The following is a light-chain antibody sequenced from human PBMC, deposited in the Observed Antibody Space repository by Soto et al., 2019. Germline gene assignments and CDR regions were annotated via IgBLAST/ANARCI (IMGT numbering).Light chain of an antibody. CDR1: QSLLQSNGNNH. V-gene: IGKV2-28*01. CDR3: REAAQSPIT. J-gene: IGKJ5*01. Sequence: DIVLTQSPLSLPVTPGEPASISCRSSQSLLQSNGNNHVDWYLQRPGQSPQLLLYLASSRASGVPDRFSGSGSGTEFSLEISRVVAEDYGVYYCREAAQSPITFCQGTRLEIK. CDR2: LAS.